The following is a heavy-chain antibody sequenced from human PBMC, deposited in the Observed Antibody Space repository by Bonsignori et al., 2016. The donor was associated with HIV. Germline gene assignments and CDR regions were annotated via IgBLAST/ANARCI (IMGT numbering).Heavy chain of an antibody. CDR1: DDSISSSTYY. J-gene: IGHJ6*03. Sequence: QLQLRESGPGLVKPSETLSLTCTVSDDSISSSTYYWAGSASPQGRGWSGLGVPYYTGSTYYNPSLKSRVTISIDTSKNQFSLRLSSVTAADTAVYYCARENDYYDSSDHYYYYYMDVWGKGTTVTV. D-gene: IGHD3-22*01. V-gene: IGHV4-39*07. CDR3: ARENDYYDSSDHYYYYYMDV. CDR2: PYYTGST.